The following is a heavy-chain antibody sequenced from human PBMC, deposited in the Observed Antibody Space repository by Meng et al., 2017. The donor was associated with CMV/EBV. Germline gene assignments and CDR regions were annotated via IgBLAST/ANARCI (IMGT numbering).Heavy chain of an antibody. V-gene: IGHV3-48*03. D-gene: IGHD3-22*01. CDR1: GFTFSSYE. CDR2: ISSSGSTI. CDR3: ARDSFPAGNSSGYYFGYMDY. Sequence: GESLKISCAASGFTFSSYEMNWVRQAPGKGLEWVSYISSSGSTIYYADSVKGRFTISRDNAKNTLYLQMNSLRAEDTAVYYCARDSFPAGNSSGYYFGYMDYWGQGTLVTVSS. J-gene: IGHJ4*02.